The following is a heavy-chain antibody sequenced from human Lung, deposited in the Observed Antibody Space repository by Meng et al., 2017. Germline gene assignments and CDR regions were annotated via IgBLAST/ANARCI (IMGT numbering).Heavy chain of an antibody. V-gene: IGHV1-18*01. Sequence: QGQLVQSGDEVKKPGASVKVSCKASGYTFTSYGISWVRQAPGQGLEWMGWISGYNGNTNYAQKFQGRVTMTTDTSTSTAYMELRSLRSDDTAVYYCARDRYCSTTSCTGWFDPWGQGTLVTV. D-gene: IGHD2-2*01. CDR1: GYTFTSYG. J-gene: IGHJ5*02. CDR2: ISGYNGNT. CDR3: ARDRYCSTTSCTGWFDP.